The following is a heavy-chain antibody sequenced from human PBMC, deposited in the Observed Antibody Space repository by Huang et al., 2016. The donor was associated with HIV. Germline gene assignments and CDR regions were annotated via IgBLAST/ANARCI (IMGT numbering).Heavy chain of an antibody. Sequence: QVQLQQWGAGLLKPSETLSLTCAVYGGSFSGYYWSWIRQPPGKGREWIGEINHGGSTNYNPSLKSRVTLSIDTSKNQFSLKLRSVTAADTAVYYCAGDTSMINGDYWGQGTLVTVSS. CDR3: AGDTSMINGDY. V-gene: IGHV4-34*01. J-gene: IGHJ4*02. CDR1: GGSFSGYY. CDR2: INHGGST. D-gene: IGHD5-18*01.